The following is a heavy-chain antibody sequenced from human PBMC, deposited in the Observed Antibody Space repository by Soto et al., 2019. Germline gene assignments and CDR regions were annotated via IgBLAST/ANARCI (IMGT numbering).Heavy chain of an antibody. CDR3: ARSVVSSTRFNP. CDR1: GFTFSDYY. J-gene: IGHJ5*02. V-gene: IGHV3-11*06. D-gene: IGHD6-13*01. Sequence: PGVSLRFSCAASGFTFSDYYMSWVRQAPGKGLEWVSYISSRTNYTNYADSVKGRFTISRDNARNSLYLQMNSLRAEDTAVYYCARSVVSSTRFNPWGQGTLVTVSS. CDR2: ISSRTNYT.